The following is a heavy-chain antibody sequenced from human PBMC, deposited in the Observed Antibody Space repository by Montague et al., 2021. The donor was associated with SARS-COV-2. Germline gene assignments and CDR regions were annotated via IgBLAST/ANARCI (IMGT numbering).Heavy chain of an antibody. Sequence: VKPTQILTLTCTFSGFSLSASGMCVSWIRQPPGKALEWLALIDWDDDKYYSTSLKTRLTISKDTSKNQVVLTMTNMDPVDTATYYCARIWGATRGDAFDIWGQGTMVTVSS. D-gene: IGHD1-26*01. V-gene: IGHV2-70*01. CDR3: ARIWGATRGDAFDI. CDR1: GFSLSASGMC. CDR2: IDWDDDK. J-gene: IGHJ3*02.